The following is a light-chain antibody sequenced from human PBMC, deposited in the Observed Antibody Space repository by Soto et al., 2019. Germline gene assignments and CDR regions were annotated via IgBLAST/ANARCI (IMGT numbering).Light chain of an antibody. CDR1: NIGSKS. CDR2: YDS. J-gene: IGLJ2*01. Sequence: SYELTQTPSVSVAPGKTARITCGENNIGSKSVHWFQQKSGQAPVLVIYYDSDRPSGIPERFSGSNSGNTATLTISRLEAGDEADYYCQVWDSSGDHVVFGGGTKLTVL. CDR3: QVWDSSGDHVV. V-gene: IGLV3-21*04.